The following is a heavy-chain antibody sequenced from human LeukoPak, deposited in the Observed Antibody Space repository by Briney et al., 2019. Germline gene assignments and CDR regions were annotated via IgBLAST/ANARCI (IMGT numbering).Heavy chain of an antibody. CDR1: GFTFSSYE. V-gene: IGHV3-48*03. CDR3: ARVNGVDAFDI. D-gene: IGHD2-8*01. J-gene: IGHJ3*02. Sequence: GGSLRLSCVASGFTFSSYEMVWVRQAPGKGLEWVSYISGGGSTVYSADSVKGRFTTSRDNTKNSLFLQMNSLRAEDTSLYYCARVNGVDAFDIWGQGTMVTVSS. CDR2: ISGGGSTV.